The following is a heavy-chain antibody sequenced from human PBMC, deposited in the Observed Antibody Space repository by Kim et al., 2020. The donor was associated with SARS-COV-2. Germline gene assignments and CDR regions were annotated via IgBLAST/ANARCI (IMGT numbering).Heavy chain of an antibody. D-gene: IGHD1-7*01. CDR1: GFTFSDYA. J-gene: IGHJ4*02. Sequence: GGSLRLSCAASGFTFSDYAMNWVRQAPGKGLEGVAIISYDGSNKYYVDSVKGRFTISRDNSKNTLYLQMNSLRTEDTAVYYCARGAGTTFLYYFDYWGQGTMGSVSA. CDR3: ARGAGTTFLYYFDY. CDR2: ISYDGSNK. V-gene: IGHV3-30*04.